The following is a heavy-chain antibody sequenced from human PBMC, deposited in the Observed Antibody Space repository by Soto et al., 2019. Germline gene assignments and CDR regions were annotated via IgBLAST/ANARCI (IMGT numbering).Heavy chain of an antibody. Sequence: ASVKVSCKASGYTFTSYGISWVRQAPGQGLEWMGWISAYNGKTNYAQKLQGRVTMTTDTSTSTGYMELRSLRSDDKAVYYCARDLEGYYYDSSGYHRFDYWGQGTLVTVSS. CDR2: ISAYNGKT. V-gene: IGHV1-18*01. CDR1: GYTFTSYG. J-gene: IGHJ4*02. CDR3: ARDLEGYYYDSSGYHRFDY. D-gene: IGHD3-22*01.